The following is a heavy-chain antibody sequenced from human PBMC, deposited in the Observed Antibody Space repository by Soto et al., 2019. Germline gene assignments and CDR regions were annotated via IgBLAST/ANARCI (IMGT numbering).Heavy chain of an antibody. V-gene: IGHV1-2*02. CDR2: INPNSGGT. CDR1: GYTFTGYY. J-gene: IGHJ4*02. D-gene: IGHD3-22*01. CDR3: AKGYYDSSGYYFWNFDY. Sequence: ASVKVSCKASGYTFTGYYMHWVRQAPGQGLEWMGWINPNSGGTNYAQKFQGRVTMTRDTSISTAYMELSRLRSDDTAVYYCAKGYYDSSGYYFWNFDYWAREPWSPSPQ.